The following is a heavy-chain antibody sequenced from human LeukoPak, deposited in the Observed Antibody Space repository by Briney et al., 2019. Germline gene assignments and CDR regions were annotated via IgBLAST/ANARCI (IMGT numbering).Heavy chain of an antibody. CDR3: ARDISGRYNWNDGEGAFDI. Sequence: GRSLRLSCAAYGFTFSDYYMSWIRQAPGKGLEWVSYISSSGSTIYYADSVKGRFTISRDNAKNSLYLQMNSLRAEDTAVYYCARDISGRYNWNDGEGAFDIWGQGTMVTVSS. J-gene: IGHJ3*02. D-gene: IGHD1-1*01. V-gene: IGHV3-11*04. CDR1: GFTFSDYY. CDR2: ISSSGSTI.